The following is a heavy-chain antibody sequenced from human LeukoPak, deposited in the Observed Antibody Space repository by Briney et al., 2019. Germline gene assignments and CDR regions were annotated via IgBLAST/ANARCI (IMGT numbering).Heavy chain of an antibody. CDR1: GGSISSYY. J-gene: IGHJ4*02. V-gene: IGHV4-59*08. D-gene: IGHD6-19*01. Sequence: SETLSLTCTVSGGSISSYYWSWIRQPPGKGLEWIGYISYIGSTNYNPSLKSRVTISVDTSKNQFSLKLSSVTAADTAVYYCARQVVYSSGWYPDYWGQGTLVTVSS. CDR2: ISYIGST. CDR3: ARQVVYSSGWYPDY.